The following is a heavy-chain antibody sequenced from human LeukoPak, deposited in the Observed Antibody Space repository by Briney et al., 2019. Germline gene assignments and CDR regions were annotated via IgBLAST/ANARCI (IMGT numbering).Heavy chain of an antibody. Sequence: KPSETLSLTCTVSGGSISSSSYYWAWLRQPPGQGLEWIGSIYYSGSTYYNPSLQSRVTISVDTSKNQFSLKLSSVTAADTAVYYCARDRPDGYNYDYWGQGTLVAVSS. CDR2: IYYSGST. CDR3: ARDRPDGYNYDY. CDR1: GGSISSSSYY. J-gene: IGHJ4*02. D-gene: IGHD5-24*01. V-gene: IGHV4-39*07.